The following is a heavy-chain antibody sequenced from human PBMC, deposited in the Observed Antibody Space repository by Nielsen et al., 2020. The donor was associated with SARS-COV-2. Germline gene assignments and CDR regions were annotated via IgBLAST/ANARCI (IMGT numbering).Heavy chain of an antibody. D-gene: IGHD2-8*01. CDR1: GGSFSSYA. J-gene: IGHJ4*02. Sequence: SVKVSCKASGGSFSSYAIRWVRQAPGQGLEWMGGIIPIFGTANYAQKFLGRVTITADESTSTAYMELSSLGSEDTAVYYCAREAKTKGIDYWGQGTLVTVSS. V-gene: IGHV1-69*13. CDR2: IIPIFGTA. CDR3: AREAKTKGIDY.